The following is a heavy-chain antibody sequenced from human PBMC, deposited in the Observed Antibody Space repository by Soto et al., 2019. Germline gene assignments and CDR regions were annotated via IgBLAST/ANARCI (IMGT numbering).Heavy chain of an antibody. D-gene: IGHD3-10*01. CDR1: GDSISSYY. Sequence: SETLSLTCSVSGDSISSYYWSWIRQPPGKGLEWIGYIYYSGSTNYNPSFKSRVTISVDTSKNQFSLKLSSVTAADTAVYYCARQTMVRGVAIGRLDYWGHGTLVTVSS. CDR2: IYYSGST. J-gene: IGHJ4*01. CDR3: ARQTMVRGVAIGRLDY. V-gene: IGHV4-59*08.